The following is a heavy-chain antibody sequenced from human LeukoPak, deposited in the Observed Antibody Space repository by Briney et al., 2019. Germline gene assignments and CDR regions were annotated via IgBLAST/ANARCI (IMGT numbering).Heavy chain of an antibody. V-gene: IGHV1-18*01. CDR2: ISAYNGNT. J-gene: IGHJ3*02. CDR1: GYTFTSYG. D-gene: IGHD6-6*01. Sequence: GASVKVSCKASGYTFTSYGISWVRQAPGQGLEWMGWISAYNGNTNYAQKLQGRVTMTTDTSTSTAYMELRSLRSDDTAVYYCARANTAPRLGDTFDIWGQGTMVTVSS. CDR3: ARANTAPRLGDTFDI.